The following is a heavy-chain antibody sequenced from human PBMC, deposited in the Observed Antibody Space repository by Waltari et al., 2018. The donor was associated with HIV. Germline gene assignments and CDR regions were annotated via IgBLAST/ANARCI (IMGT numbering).Heavy chain of an antibody. V-gene: IGHV1-18*04. CDR1: GYTFITYA. CDR2: ISVKHGNT. CDR3: ARDLDSYNPVIDS. Sequence: QVHLVQSGTEIKAPGASVKVSCKASGYTFITYAISWVRQAPGQGLEWMGLISVKHGNTNYAQKLRDRVTMTTDASTGTAYMELRSLSSDDTAIYYCARDLDSYNPVIDSWGQGTLVTVSS. J-gene: IGHJ4*02. D-gene: IGHD1-26*01.